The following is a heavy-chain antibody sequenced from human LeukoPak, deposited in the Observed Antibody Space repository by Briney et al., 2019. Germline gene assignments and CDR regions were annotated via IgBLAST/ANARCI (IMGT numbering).Heavy chain of an antibody. CDR1: GFTVSSNY. J-gene: IGHJ3*02. D-gene: IGHD4-17*01. Sequence: PGGSLRLSCAASGFTVSSNYMSWDRQAPGKGLEWVSVIYSGGSTYYADSVKGRFTISRDNSKNTLYLQMNSLRAEDTAVYYCARGSDDYGDPHAFDIWGQGTMVTVSS. V-gene: IGHV3-53*01. CDR2: IYSGGST. CDR3: ARGSDDYGDPHAFDI.